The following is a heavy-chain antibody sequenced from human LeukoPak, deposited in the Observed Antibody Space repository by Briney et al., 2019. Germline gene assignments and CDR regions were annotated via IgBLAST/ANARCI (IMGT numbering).Heavy chain of an antibody. V-gene: IGHV5-51*01. CDR1: GYSFTSHW. Sequence: GESLKISCKGSGYSFTSHWIGWVRQMPGKGLEWMGIIYPGDSDTRYSPSFQGQVTISADKSISTAYLQWSSLKASDTAMYYCARLGPTTGRPYMQPIDYWGQGTLVTVSS. D-gene: IGHD1-1*01. CDR3: ARLGPTTGRPYMQPIDY. J-gene: IGHJ4*02. CDR2: IYPGDSDT.